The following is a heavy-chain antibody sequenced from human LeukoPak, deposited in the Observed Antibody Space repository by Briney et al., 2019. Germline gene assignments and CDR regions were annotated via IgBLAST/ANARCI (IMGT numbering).Heavy chain of an antibody. CDR2: ISAYNGNT. CDR1: GYTFTSYG. V-gene: IGHV1-18*01. D-gene: IGHD2-2*01. CDR3: ARDIVVVPAAQNHDAFDI. J-gene: IGHJ3*02. Sequence: ASVMVSCKASGYTFTSYGISWVRQAPGQGLEWMGWISAYNGNTNYAQKLQGRVTMTTDTSTSTAYMELRSLRSDDTAVYYCARDIVVVPAAQNHDAFDIWGQGTMVTVSS.